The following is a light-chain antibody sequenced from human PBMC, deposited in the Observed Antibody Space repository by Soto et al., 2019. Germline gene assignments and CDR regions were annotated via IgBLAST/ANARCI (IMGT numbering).Light chain of an antibody. V-gene: IGKV1-27*01. J-gene: IGKJ3*01. CDR3: QKYDTVPFT. CDR2: AAS. Sequence: DIQMTQSPSSLSASVGDRVTITCRASRGISNYVAWYQQKPGKVPKLLISAASTLQSGVSSRFSGRGSGTDFTLTISSLQPEDVATYYCQKYDTVPFTFGPGTKVDFK. CDR1: RGISNY.